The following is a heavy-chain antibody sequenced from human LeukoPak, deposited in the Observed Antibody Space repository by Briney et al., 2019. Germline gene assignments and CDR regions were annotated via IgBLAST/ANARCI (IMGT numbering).Heavy chain of an antibody. CDR3: ARWAGHCSSTSCYERPFDY. Sequence: GASVKASCKASGGTDSNYAVTWLRQAPGQGLEWMGGIIPIFSATNYAQKFQGRLTISADDSTSTAYMELSSLRSEDTAVYYCARWAGHCSSTSCYERPFDYWGQGTLVTVSS. D-gene: IGHD2-2*01. CDR1: GGTDSNYA. V-gene: IGHV1-69*13. CDR2: IIPIFSAT. J-gene: IGHJ4*02.